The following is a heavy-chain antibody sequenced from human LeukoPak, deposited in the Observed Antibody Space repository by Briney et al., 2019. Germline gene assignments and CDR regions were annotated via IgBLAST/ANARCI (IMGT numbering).Heavy chain of an antibody. CDR3: ARDRAGSGSDY. Sequence: GASVKVSCKASGGTFSSYAISWVRQAPGQGLEWMGRIIPVLGIANYAQKFQGRVMITADKSTSTAYMELSSLRSEDTAVYYCARDRAGSGSDYWGQGTLVTVSS. V-gene: IGHV1-69*04. J-gene: IGHJ4*02. D-gene: IGHD6-19*01. CDR1: GGTFSSYA. CDR2: IIPVLGIA.